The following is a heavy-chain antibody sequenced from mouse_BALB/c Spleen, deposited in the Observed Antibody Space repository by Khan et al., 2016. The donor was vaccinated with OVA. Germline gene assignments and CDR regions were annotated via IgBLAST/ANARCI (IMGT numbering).Heavy chain of an antibody. D-gene: IGHD2-3*01. CDR2: IDPENDNT. CDR3: ARDGYSPWLAY. J-gene: IGHJ3*01. V-gene: IGHV14-1*02. CDR1: GFNIKDYF. Sequence: VQLKESGTELVRPGAFVKLSCNGSGFNIKDYFIQWVKQRPDQGLEWIGWIDPENDNTVYAPKFQGKASLTTATSSHTAYLQLSSLTSEDTAVEYGARDGYSPWLAYGGQGTLGTGSA.